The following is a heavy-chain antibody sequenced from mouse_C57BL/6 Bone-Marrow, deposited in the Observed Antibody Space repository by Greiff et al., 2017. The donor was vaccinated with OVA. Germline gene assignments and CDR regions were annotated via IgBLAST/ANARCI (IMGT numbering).Heavy chain of an antibody. Sequence: VQGVESGAELARPGASVKLSCKASGYTFTRYGISWVKQRTGQGLEWIGEIYPRSGNTYYNEKFKGKATLTADKSSSTAYIELRSLTSEDSAVYFCARGVRSSWFAYWGQGTLVTVSA. V-gene: IGHV1-81*01. CDR3: ARGVRSSWFAY. CDR2: IYPRSGNT. J-gene: IGHJ3*01. CDR1: GYTFTRYG.